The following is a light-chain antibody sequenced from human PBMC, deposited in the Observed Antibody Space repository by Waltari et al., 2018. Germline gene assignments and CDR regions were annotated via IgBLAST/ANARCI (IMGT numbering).Light chain of an antibody. Sequence: QSVLTQPPSASGTPGQRVTIPCSGSSSNIGIKTVNWYQQLPGTAPKLLIYSNNQRPSGVPDRFSGSKSGTSASLAISGLQSEDEADYYCAAWDDSLNGWVFGGGTKLTVL. CDR2: SNN. CDR3: AAWDDSLNGWV. V-gene: IGLV1-44*01. CDR1: SSNIGIKT. J-gene: IGLJ3*02.